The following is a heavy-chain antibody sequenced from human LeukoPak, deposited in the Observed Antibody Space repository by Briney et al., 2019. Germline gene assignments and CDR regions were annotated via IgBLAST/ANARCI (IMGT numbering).Heavy chain of an antibody. CDR3: ARGQVDTTMIIGGWFDR. J-gene: IGHJ5*02. CDR1: GPXFSSFV. D-gene: IGHD5-18*01. CDR2: ISPYTGHT. V-gene: IGHV1-18*01. Sequence: GASVTVSCRPSGPXFSSFVMTWVRQAPGQGGEWLGWISPYTGHTNYSPKLRGRGTITTDTPTRTSYMDLRSLRSDDTAVYYCARGQVDTTMIIGGWFDRWGQGTLVTVSS.